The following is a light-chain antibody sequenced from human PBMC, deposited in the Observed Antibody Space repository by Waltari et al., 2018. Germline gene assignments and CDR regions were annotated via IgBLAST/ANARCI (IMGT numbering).Light chain of an antibody. CDR2: VNSDGSH. Sequence: QLVLTQSPSAYASLGASVKLTCTLTGEYSAYAIAWHQQQPEKGPRYLMNVNSDGSHDKADGIPERFSGSSAGAERYLIISRLQSDDEADYFCQTWGMNIQVFGGGTRLTVL. J-gene: IGLJ3*02. CDR1: GEYSAYA. CDR3: QTWGMNIQV. V-gene: IGLV4-69*01.